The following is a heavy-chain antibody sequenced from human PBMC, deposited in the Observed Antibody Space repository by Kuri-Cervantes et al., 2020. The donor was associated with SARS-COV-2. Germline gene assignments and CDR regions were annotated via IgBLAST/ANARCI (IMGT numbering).Heavy chain of an antibody. V-gene: IGHV3-74*01. CDR3: ARGVVAATPGFFQH. D-gene: IGHD2-15*01. CDR1: GFTLSNYW. J-gene: IGHJ1*01. CDR2: INSDGSTT. Sequence: GGSLRLSCAASGFTLSNYWMHWVRQAPGEGLVWVSRINSDGSTTTYADSVKGRFTTSRDNAKNTLYLQMNSLRAEDTALYYCARGVVAATPGFFQHWGQGTLVTVSS.